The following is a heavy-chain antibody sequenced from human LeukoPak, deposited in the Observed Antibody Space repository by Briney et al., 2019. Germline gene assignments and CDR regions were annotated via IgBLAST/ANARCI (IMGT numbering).Heavy chain of an antibody. J-gene: IGHJ3*02. V-gene: IGHV3-9*01. CDR3: AKVQDSSSWFDAFDI. D-gene: IGHD6-13*01. CDR2: ISWNSGSI. CDR1: GFTFDDYA. Sequence: GGSLRLSCAASGFTFDDYAMHWVRQVPGKGLEWVSGISWNSGSIGYADSVKGRFTISRDNAKNSLYLQMNSLRAEDTALYYCAKVQDSSSWFDAFDIWGQGTMVTVSS.